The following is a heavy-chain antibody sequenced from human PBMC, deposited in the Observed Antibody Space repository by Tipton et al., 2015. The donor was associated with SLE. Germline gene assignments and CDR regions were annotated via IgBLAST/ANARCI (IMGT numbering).Heavy chain of an antibody. V-gene: IGHV3-9*01. D-gene: IGHD6-13*01. J-gene: IGHJ4*02. CDR3: AKAFSAAAGTSDYFTF. CDR2: ISWNSGSI. Sequence: SLRLSCTASGFTFDDYALHWVRQAPGRGLEWVSGISWNSGSIGYADSVKGRFTISRDNAKNSLYLQMRSLRSEDTALYYCAKAFSAAAGTSDYFTFWGQGTLVTVSS. CDR1: GFTFDDYA.